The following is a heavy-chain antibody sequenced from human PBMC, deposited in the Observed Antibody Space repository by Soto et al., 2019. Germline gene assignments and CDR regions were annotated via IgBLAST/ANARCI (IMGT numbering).Heavy chain of an antibody. CDR1: GFTFGSFA. Sequence: QLVESGGGVVQPGKSLRLSCAGSGFTFGSFAMHWVRQAPGKGLEWVAVISFHGRHQYYADSVKGRFTISRDNSNNTVYLQLSSLRLEDTAVYYCPKDLGSSGWEYFDHWGQGTLVTVSS. CDR2: ISFHGRHQ. CDR3: PKDLGSSGWEYFDH. V-gene: IGHV3-30*18. D-gene: IGHD6-19*01. J-gene: IGHJ4*02.